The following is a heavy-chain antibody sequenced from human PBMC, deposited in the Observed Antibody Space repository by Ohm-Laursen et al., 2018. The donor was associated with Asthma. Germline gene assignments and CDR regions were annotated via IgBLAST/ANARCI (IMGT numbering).Heavy chain of an antibody. CDR3: ARLRVIAEDAHS. Sequence: GSLRLSCTASGFTFSSYSMNWVRQAPGKGLEWISYISISGGTIYYADSVKGRFTISRDNAKNSLYLQMNSLRAEDTAVYYCARLRVIAEDAHSWGQGTRVTVSS. V-gene: IGHV3-48*01. CDR1: GFTFSSYS. CDR2: ISISGGTI. D-gene: IGHD2-21*01. J-gene: IGHJ4*02.